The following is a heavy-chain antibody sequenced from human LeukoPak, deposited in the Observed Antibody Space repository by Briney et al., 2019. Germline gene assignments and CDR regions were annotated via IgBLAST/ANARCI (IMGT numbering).Heavy chain of an antibody. Sequence: PGGSLRLSCAASGFTFSKYDMYWIRQAPGKGLECVSVISRDGTTYYADSVKGRFTISRDNSKNTLYLQMNSLRAEDTAVYYCAREIVGDPLYWGQGTLVTVSS. D-gene: IGHD1-26*01. V-gene: IGHV3-53*01. CDR2: ISRDGTT. CDR1: GFTFSKYD. J-gene: IGHJ4*02. CDR3: AREIVGDPLY.